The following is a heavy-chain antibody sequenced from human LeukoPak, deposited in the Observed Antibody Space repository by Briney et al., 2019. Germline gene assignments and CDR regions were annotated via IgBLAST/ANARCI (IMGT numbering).Heavy chain of an antibody. J-gene: IGHJ5*02. D-gene: IGHD1-26*01. CDR1: GGSISSYY. V-gene: IGHV4-59*01. CDR3: ARGNELLGWFDP. CDR2: IYYSGST. Sequence: SETLSLTCTVSGGSISSYYWSWIRQPPGKGMEWIGYIYYSGSTNYNPSLKSRVTISVDTSKNQFSLKPSSVTAADTAVYYCARGNELLGWFDPWGQGTLVTVSS.